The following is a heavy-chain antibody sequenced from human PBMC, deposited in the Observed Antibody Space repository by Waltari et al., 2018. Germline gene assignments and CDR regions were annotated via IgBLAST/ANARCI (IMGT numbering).Heavy chain of an antibody. V-gene: IGHV3-33*03. J-gene: IGHJ3*01. Sequence: VRRLKSGGAGVKRGGSRDLSVAASGFGFSDLARPWVRQAPGKGLEWVAVVWYDGIKKNYADSVKGRFTIFRDNSRNTLDLQMNSLRVEDTAVYYCAKATYSGTYFDAFDVWGRGTMVTVSS. CDR3: AKATYSGTYFDAFDV. D-gene: IGHD1-26*01. CDR2: VWYDGIKK. CDR1: GFGFSDLA.